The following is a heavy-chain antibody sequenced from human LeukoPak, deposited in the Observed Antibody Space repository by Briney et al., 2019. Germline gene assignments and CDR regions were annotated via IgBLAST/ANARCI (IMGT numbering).Heavy chain of an antibody. CDR1: GSTFSSYA. V-gene: IGHV3-30-3*01. J-gene: IGHJ4*02. CDR3: ARADSGSYWGDFDY. CDR2: ISYDGSNK. D-gene: IGHD1-26*01. Sequence: GGSLRLSCAASGSTFSSYAMHWVRQAPGKGPEWVAVISYDGSNKYYADSVKGRFTISRDNSKNTLYLQMNSLRAEDTAVYYCARADSGSYWGDFDYWGQGTLVTVSS.